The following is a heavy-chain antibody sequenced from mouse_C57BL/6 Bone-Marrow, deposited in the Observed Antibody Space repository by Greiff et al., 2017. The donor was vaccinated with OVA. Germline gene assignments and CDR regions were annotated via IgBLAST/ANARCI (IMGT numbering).Heavy chain of an antibody. V-gene: IGHV1-5*01. CDR3: TREAYYGSSYGY. D-gene: IGHD1-1*01. CDR1: GYTFTSYW. CDR2: IYPGNSDT. Sequence: EVKLQQSGTVLARPGASVKMSCKTSGYTFTSYWMHWVKQRPGQGLEWIGAIYPGNSDTSYNQKFKGKAKLTAVTSASTAYMELSSLTNDDAAVYYCTREAYYGSSYGYWGQGTTLTVSS. J-gene: IGHJ2*01.